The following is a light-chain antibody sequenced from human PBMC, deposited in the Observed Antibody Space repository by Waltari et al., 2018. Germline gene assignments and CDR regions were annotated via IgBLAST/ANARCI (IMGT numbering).Light chain of an antibody. CDR1: QDISNY. J-gene: IGKJ4*01. V-gene: IGKV1-33*01. CDR2: DAS. Sequence: DIQMTQSPSSLSASVGDRVTITCQASQDISNYLNWYQQKPGKAPKLLIYDASNLETGVPSRFSGSGSGTDFTFTISSLQPEDIAVYFCQQYDSQPLTFGGGTFVEIK. CDR3: QQYDSQPLT.